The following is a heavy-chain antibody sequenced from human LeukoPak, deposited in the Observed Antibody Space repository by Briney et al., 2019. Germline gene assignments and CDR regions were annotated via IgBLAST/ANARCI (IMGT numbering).Heavy chain of an antibody. CDR2: ISSSSSYI. J-gene: IGHJ4*02. V-gene: IGHV3-21*01. D-gene: IGHD3-22*01. CDR3: ARGAHYYYDSSGYSYGDDY. Sequence: GGSLRLSCAASGFTFTNYNMNGVRQAPGKGLEGVSSISSSSSYIYYADSVKGRFTISRDNAKNSLYLQMNSLRAEDTAVYYCARGAHYYYDSSGYSYGDDYWGQGTLVTVSS. CDR1: GFTFTNYN.